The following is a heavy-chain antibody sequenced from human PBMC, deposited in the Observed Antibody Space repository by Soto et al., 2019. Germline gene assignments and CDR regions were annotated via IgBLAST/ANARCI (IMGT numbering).Heavy chain of an antibody. J-gene: IGHJ5*02. CDR3: ATGLSGGWFDP. V-gene: IGHV1-24*01. Sequence: VSCKVSGYTLTELSMHWVRQAPGRGLEWMGGFDPEDGETIYAQKFQGRVTMTEDTSTDTAYMELSSLRSEDTAVYYCATGLSGGWFDPWGQGTLVTVSS. CDR1: GYTLTELS. D-gene: IGHD6-25*01. CDR2: FDPEDGET.